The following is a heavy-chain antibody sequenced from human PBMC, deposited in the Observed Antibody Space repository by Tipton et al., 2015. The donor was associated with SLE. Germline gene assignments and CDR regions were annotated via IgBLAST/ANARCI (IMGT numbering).Heavy chain of an antibody. Sequence: SGFTFSSYGMHWVRQAPGKGLEWMGIIYPGDSDTRYSPSFQGQVTISADKSISTAYLQWSSLKASDTAMYYCARSYSYGWDDAFDIWGQGTMVTVSS. J-gene: IGHJ3*02. CDR3: ARSYSYGWDDAFDI. V-gene: IGHV5-51*01. CDR1: GFTFSSYG. CDR2: IYPGDSDT. D-gene: IGHD5-18*01.